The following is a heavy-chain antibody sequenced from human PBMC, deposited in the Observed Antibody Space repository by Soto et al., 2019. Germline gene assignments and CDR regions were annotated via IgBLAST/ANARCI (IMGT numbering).Heavy chain of an antibody. CDR3: AKGNSWSPALVLDV. CDR1: GFTFSSYA. Sequence: GGSLRLSCAASGFTFSSYAMNWVRQAPGKGLEWVSAISGSGGSTYYADSVKGRFTISRDSSKNTLYLQMNSLRAEDTAVYYCAKGNSWSPALVLDVWGQGTMVTVSS. CDR2: ISGSGGST. V-gene: IGHV3-23*01. D-gene: IGHD1-7*01. J-gene: IGHJ3*01.